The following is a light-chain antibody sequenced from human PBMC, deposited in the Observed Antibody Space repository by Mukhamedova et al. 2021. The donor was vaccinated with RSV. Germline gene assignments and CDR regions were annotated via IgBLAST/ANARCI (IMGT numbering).Light chain of an antibody. CDR2: AAS. CDR1: QSVSSSY. CDR3: QHYGSSPYT. Sequence: GERATLSCRASQSVSSSYLAWYQQKPGQAPRLLIYAASNRATGIPDRFSGSGSGTDFTLTISRLEPEDFAVYYCQHYGSSPYTFGP. V-gene: IGKV3-20*01. J-gene: IGKJ3*01.